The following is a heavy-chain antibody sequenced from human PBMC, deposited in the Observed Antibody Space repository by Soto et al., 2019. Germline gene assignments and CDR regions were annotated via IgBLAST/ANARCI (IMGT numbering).Heavy chain of an antibody. CDR2: ISAYNGNT. CDR3: AREGYSSGWYYFDY. J-gene: IGHJ4*02. D-gene: IGHD6-19*01. Sequence: GASVKVSCKASGYTFTSYGISWVRQAPGQGLEWMGWISAYNGNTNYAQKLQGRVTMTTDTSTSTAYMELRSPRSDDTAVYYCAREGYSSGWYYFDYWGQGTLVTVSS. CDR1: GYTFTSYG. V-gene: IGHV1-18*01.